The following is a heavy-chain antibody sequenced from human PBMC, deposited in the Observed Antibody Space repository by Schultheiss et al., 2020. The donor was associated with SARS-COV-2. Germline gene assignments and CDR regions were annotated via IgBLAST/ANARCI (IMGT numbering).Heavy chain of an antibody. CDR1: GGSISSGGYY. J-gene: IGHJ4*02. CDR2: IYYSGST. CDR3: AREKMFYFDSSGPFDY. D-gene: IGHD3-22*01. V-gene: IGHV4-31*03. Sequence: SETLSLTCTVSGGSISSGGYYWSWIRQHPGKGLEWIGYIYYSGSTYYNPSLKSRVTISVDTSKNQFSLKLSSVTAADTAIYYCAREKMFYFDSSGPFDYWGRGTLVTVSS.